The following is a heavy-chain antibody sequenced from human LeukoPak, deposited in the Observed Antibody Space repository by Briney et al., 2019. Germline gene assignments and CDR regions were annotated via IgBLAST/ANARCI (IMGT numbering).Heavy chain of an antibody. CDR2: IYYSGST. CDR3: ARVGEYQLTGGVDAFDI. Sequence: PSETLSLTCTVSGGSISSYYWSWIRQPPGKGLEWIGYIYYSGSTNYNPSLKSRVTVSVDTSKNQFSLKLSSVTAADTAVYYCARVGEYQLTGGVDAFDIWGQGTMVTVSS. CDR1: GGSISSYY. J-gene: IGHJ3*02. D-gene: IGHD2-2*01. V-gene: IGHV4-59*01.